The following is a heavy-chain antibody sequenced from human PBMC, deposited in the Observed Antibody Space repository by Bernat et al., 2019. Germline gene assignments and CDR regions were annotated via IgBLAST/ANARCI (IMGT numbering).Heavy chain of an antibody. CDR1: GFTFSSYG. V-gene: IGHV3-33*01. CDR3: ARDGSGPSYYFDY. CDR2: IWYDGSSK. Sequence: LVESGGGVVQPGTSLRLSCAASGFTFSSYGMHWVRQAPGKGLEWVALIWYDGSSKYYADSVKGRFTISRDNSKNTLYLQMNTLRAEDTAVYYCARDGSGPSYYFDYWGQGTLVTVSS. D-gene: IGHD3-10*01. J-gene: IGHJ4*02.